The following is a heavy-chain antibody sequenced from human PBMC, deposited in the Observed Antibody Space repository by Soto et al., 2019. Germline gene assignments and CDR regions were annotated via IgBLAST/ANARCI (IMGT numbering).Heavy chain of an antibody. J-gene: IGHJ4*02. CDR3: ARDSRTYSSGWFLDY. V-gene: IGHV4-34*01. Sequence: SETLSLTCAVYGGSFSGYYWSWIRQPPGKGLEWIGEINHSGSTNYNPSLKSRVTISVDTSKNQFSLKLSSVTAADTAVYYCARDSRTYSSGWFLDYWGQGTLVTVSS. D-gene: IGHD6-19*01. CDR1: GGSFSGYY. CDR2: INHSGST.